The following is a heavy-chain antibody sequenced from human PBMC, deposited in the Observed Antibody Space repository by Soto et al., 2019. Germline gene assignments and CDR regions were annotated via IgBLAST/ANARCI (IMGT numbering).Heavy chain of an antibody. CDR1: GDSVSSNLAS. V-gene: IGHV6-1*01. D-gene: IGHD3-10*01. Sequence: SQTLSLTCVISGDSVSSNLASWSWIRQSPSRGLEWLGRTYYRSKWYNDYAVSVKSRITINPDTSKNQFSLQLNSVTPEDTAVYYCARGVTTLLWFGELLSDWFDPWGQGTLVTVSS. J-gene: IGHJ5*02. CDR2: TYYRSKWYN. CDR3: ARGVTTLLWFGELLSDWFDP.